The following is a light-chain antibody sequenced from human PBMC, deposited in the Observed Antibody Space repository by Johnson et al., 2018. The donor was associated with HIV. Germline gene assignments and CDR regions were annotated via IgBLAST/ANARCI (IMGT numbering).Light chain of an antibody. V-gene: IGLV1-51*01. CDR2: DNN. J-gene: IGLJ1*01. CDR1: SSNIGNNY. Sequence: QSVLTQPPSVSAAPGQKVTISCSGSSSNIGNNYVSWYQQLPGTAPKLLIYDNNKRPSGIPDRFSGSKSGTSATLGITGLQTGDEADYYCGTWDSSLSAGCVGTGTKVTVL. CDR3: GTWDSSLSAGC.